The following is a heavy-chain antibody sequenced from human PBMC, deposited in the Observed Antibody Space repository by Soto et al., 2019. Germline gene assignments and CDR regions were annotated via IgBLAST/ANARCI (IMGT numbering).Heavy chain of an antibody. CDR3: AKDGYGLLWFGESMDYYYYGMDV. V-gene: IGHV3-30*18. J-gene: IGHJ6*02. Sequence: PGGSLRLSCAASGFTFSSYGMHWVRQAPGKGLEWVAVISYDGSNKYYADSVKGRFTISRDNSKNTLYLQMNSLRAEDTAVYYCAKDGYGLLWFGESMDYYYYGMDVWGQGTTVTVSS. D-gene: IGHD3-10*01. CDR2: ISYDGSNK. CDR1: GFTFSSYG.